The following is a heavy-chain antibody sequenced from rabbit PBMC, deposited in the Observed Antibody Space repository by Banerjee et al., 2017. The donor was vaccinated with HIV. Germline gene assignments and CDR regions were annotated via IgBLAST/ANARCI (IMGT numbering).Heavy chain of an antibody. CDR1: GFDFSSSYD. J-gene: IGHJ6*01. CDR2: INTSSGNT. CDR3: ARGSAYAGAGYAL. V-gene: IGHV1S45*01. D-gene: IGHD4-2*01. Sequence: QEQLVESGGGLVQPEGSLTLTCKASGFDFSSSYDMCWVRQAPGKGLEWIACINTSSGNTVYASWAKGRFTISKTSSTTVALQMTGLTAADTATCFCARGSAYAGAGYALWGPGTLVTVS.